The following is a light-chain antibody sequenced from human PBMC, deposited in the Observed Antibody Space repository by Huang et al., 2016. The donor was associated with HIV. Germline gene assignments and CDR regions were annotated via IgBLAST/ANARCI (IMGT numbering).Light chain of an antibody. V-gene: IGKV3-15*01. CDR3: QQYNNWPPVYT. CDR2: SAS. Sequence: EIVMTQSPATLSVSPGERATLSCRASQSVGRNLAWYQQKPGQAPRLLIYSASTRATGSPARFTGSGSGTEFTLTISSLQSEDFAIYYCQQYNNWPPVYTFGQGTKLEIK. CDR1: QSVGRN. J-gene: IGKJ2*01.